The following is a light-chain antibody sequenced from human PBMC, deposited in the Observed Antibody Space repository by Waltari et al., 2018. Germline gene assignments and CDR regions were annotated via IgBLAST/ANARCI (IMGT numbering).Light chain of an antibody. CDR3: QQYGGSPLFT. Sequence: KARPSVNSVNLAWYQQKPGQAPRLLICGASTRAAGIPDRFSGGGSGTDFTLTISRLEPEDSAVYYCQQYGGSPLFTFGPGSKVDIK. J-gene: IGKJ3*01. V-gene: IGKV3-20*01. CDR1: PSVNSVN. CDR2: GAS.